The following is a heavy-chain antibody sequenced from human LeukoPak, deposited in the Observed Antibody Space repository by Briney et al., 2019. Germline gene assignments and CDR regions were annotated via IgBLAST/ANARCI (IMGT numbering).Heavy chain of an antibody. J-gene: IGHJ3*02. CDR3: ARGIQLWARAFDI. CDR2: IIPILGIA. Sequence: SVKVSCKASGGTFSRYAISWVRQAPGQGLEWMGRIIPILGIANYAQKFQGRVTITADKSTSTAYMELSSLRSEDTAVYYCARGIQLWARAFDIWGQGTMVTVSS. V-gene: IGHV1-69*04. D-gene: IGHD5-18*01. CDR1: GGTFSRYA.